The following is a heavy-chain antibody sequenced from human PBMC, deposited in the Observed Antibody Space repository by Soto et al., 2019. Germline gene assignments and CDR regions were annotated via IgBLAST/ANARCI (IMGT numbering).Heavy chain of an antibody. V-gene: IGHV4-4*02. D-gene: IGHD2-2*01. CDR2: IYHSGST. Sequence: ASVPTSVTRRVGNGCISSSNSWSWVRQPPGKGLEWIGEIYHSGSTNYNPSLKSRVTISVDKSKNQFSLKLSSVTAADTAVYYCARGGPPGYCSSTSCLGFDYWGQRTLVTVSS. CDR3: ARGGPPGYCSSTSCLGFDY. CDR1: NGCISSSNS. J-gene: IGHJ4*02.